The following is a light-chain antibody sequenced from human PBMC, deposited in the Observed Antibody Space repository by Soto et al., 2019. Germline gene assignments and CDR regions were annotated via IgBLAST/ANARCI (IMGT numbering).Light chain of an antibody. V-gene: IGKV3-20*01. CDR3: QQYGSSPAT. CDR2: GTS. J-gene: IGKJ1*01. Sequence: EIVLTQSPGTLSLSPGESATLSCRASQSVGSTYLAWYLQTPGQAPRLLIYGTSNRATGIPDRFSGSGSVTDCTLTINRLEPEEFAVYYCQQYGSSPATFGQGTKVEVK. CDR1: QSVGSTY.